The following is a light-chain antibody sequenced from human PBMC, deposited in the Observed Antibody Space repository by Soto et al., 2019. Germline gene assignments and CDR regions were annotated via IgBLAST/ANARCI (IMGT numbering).Light chain of an antibody. Sequence: AIQLTQSPSSLSASVGDRVTITCRASQGIGSNLAWYHQKPGKPPKLLIYDASSLESGVPSRFSGSGFGTDFTLTISSMQYVDFSTYYCQQFSILPVSFGGGTRVE. CDR3: QQFSILPVS. V-gene: IGKV1-13*02. CDR2: DAS. J-gene: IGKJ4*01. CDR1: QGIGSN.